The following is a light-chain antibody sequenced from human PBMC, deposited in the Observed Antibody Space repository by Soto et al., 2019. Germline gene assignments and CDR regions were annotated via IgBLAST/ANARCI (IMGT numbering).Light chain of an antibody. V-gene: IGKV1-39*01. J-gene: IGKJ1*01. Sequence: DIQVTQHPSSLSASVGDRVTITCRASQGIKNYLNWYQQKPGKAPKLLIYGASTLQSGVPSRFSGSGSGTDFTLTINSLQPEDSATYYCQQTYNTPWTFGQGTKVDI. CDR3: QQTYNTPWT. CDR2: GAS. CDR1: QGIKNY.